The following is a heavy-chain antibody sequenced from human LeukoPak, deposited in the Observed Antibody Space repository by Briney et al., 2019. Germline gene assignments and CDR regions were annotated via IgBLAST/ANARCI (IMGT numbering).Heavy chain of an antibody. D-gene: IGHD5-18*01. Sequence: GSLRLSCAASGFTFDDYAMHWVRQAPGKGLEWVSAISGSGGSTYYADSVKGRFTISRDNSKNTLYLQMNSLRAEDTAVYYCAKRGYSYGSYFDYWGQGTLVTVSS. J-gene: IGHJ4*02. CDR1: GFTFDDYA. CDR3: AKRGYSYGSYFDY. CDR2: ISGSGGST. V-gene: IGHV3-23*01.